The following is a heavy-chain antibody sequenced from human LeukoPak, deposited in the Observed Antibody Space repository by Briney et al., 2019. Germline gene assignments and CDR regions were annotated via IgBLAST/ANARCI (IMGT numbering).Heavy chain of an antibody. CDR3: AKGGGGRLIYYYYMDV. V-gene: IGHV3-21*04. Sequence: KSGGSLRLSCAASGFTFTSYNMNWVRQAPGKGLEWVSSITSSSSYIYYADSVKGRFTISRDNAKNSLYLQMNSLRAEDMALYYCAKGGGGRLIYYYYMDVWGKGTTVTVSS. CDR1: GFTFTSYN. CDR2: ITSSSSYI. D-gene: IGHD3-16*01. J-gene: IGHJ6*03.